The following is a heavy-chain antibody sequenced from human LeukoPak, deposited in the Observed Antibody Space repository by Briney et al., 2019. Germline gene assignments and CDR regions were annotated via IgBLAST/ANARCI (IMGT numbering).Heavy chain of an antibody. CDR3: ARVPAASSYDFWSGYIYFFDY. D-gene: IGHD3-3*01. CDR2: INPNSGGT. J-gene: IGHJ4*02. CDR1: GYTFTGYY. V-gene: IGHV1-2*02. Sequence: ASVKVSCKASGYTFTGYYMHWVRQAPGQGLEWMGWINPNSGGTSYAQKFQGRVTMTRDTSISTAYMELSRLRSDDTAVYYCARVPAASSYDFWSGYIYFFDYWGQGTLVTVSS.